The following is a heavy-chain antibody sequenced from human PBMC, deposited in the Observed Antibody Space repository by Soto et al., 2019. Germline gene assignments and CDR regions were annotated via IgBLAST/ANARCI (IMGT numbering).Heavy chain of an antibody. CDR1: GVSISSYY. V-gene: IGHV4-59*08. D-gene: IGHD3-10*01. CDR3: AGSYYGSGSYYYYYYMDV. Sequence: SEPLSLTCTVSGVSISSYYWSWIRQPPGKGLEWIGYIYYSGSTNYNPSLKSRVTISVDTSKNQFSLKLSSVTAADTAVYYCAGSYYGSGSYYYYYYMDVWGKGTTVTVSS. J-gene: IGHJ6*03. CDR2: IYYSGST.